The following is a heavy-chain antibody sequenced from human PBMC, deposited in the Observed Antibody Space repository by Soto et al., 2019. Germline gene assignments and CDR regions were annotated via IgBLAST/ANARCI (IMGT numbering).Heavy chain of an antibody. Sequence: EVQLLESGGGLVQPGGSLRLSCAASGFTFSSYAMNWVRQAPGKGLEWVSVISGSGGSTYYAGAVKGRFTISRDNPKNTLYLQMNSLRAEDTAVYYCAKRTVGWYFDLWGRGTLVTVSS. CDR3: AKRTVGWYFDL. CDR1: GFTFSSYA. V-gene: IGHV3-23*01. D-gene: IGHD4-17*01. CDR2: ISGSGGST. J-gene: IGHJ2*01.